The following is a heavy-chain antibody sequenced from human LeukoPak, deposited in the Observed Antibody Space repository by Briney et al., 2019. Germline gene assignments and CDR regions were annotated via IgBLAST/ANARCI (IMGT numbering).Heavy chain of an antibody. Sequence: GGSLRLSCAASGFTFSSYAMSWVRQAPGKGLEWVSAISGSGGSTYYADSVKGRFTISRDNSKNTLYLQMNSLRAEDTAVYYCAKISWYFGLVMGVHNGMDVWGQGTTVTVSS. CDR2: ISGSGGST. D-gene: IGHD6-13*01. J-gene: IGHJ6*02. V-gene: IGHV3-23*01. CDR1: GFTFSSYA. CDR3: AKISWYFGLVMGVHNGMDV.